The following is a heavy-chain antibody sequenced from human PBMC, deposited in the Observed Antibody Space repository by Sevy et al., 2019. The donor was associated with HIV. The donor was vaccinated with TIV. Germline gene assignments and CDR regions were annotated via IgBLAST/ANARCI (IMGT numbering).Heavy chain of an antibody. Sequence: GGSLRLSCAASGFTFSSYWMHWVRQAPGKGLVWVSRINSDGSSTSYSDSVKGRFTISRDNAKNTLSLQMNSLRAEDTAVYYCARSYPSGYSYGYYYYGMDVWGRGTTVTV. D-gene: IGHD5-18*01. V-gene: IGHV3-74*01. CDR2: INSDGSST. CDR3: ARSYPSGYSYGYYYYGMDV. CDR1: GFTFSSYW. J-gene: IGHJ6*02.